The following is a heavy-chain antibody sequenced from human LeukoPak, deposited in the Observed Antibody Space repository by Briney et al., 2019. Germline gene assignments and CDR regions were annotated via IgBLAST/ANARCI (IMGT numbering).Heavy chain of an antibody. Sequence: SETLSLTCTVSGGSISSSSYYWGWIRQPPGKGLEWIGSIYYSGSTNYNPSLKSRVTISVDTSKNQFSLNLSSVTAADTAVYYCARNPCKSSASCSRFDYWGQGTLVTVSS. CDR1: GGSISSSSYY. V-gene: IGHV4-39*07. D-gene: IGHD2-2*01. J-gene: IGHJ4*02. CDR2: IYYSGST. CDR3: ARNPCKSSASCSRFDY.